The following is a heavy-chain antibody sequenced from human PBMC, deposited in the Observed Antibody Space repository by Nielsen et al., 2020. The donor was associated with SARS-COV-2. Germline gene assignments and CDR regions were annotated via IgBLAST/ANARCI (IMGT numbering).Heavy chain of an antibody. CDR2: ISSSGGST. J-gene: IGHJ6*02. CDR3: ASMPGRSSGWPPTYYYYYGMDV. CDR1: GFTFSSYA. V-gene: IGHV3-64*04. D-gene: IGHD6-19*01. Sequence: GGSLRLSCSASGFTFSSYAMHWVRQAPGKGLEYVSAISSSGGSTYYADSVKGRFTISRDNSKNTLYLQMNSLRAEDTAVYYCASMPGRSSGWPPTYYYYYGMDVWGQGTTVTVSS.